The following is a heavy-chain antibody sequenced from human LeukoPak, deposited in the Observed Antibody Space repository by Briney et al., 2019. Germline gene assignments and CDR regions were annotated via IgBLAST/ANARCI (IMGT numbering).Heavy chain of an antibody. D-gene: IGHD3-22*01. CDR2: IYYSGST. J-gene: IGHJ5*02. V-gene: IGHV4-31*03. CDR1: GGSISSGGYY. Sequence: SETLSLTCTVSGGSISSGGYYWSWIRQHPGKGLEWIGYIYYSGSTYYNPSLKSRVTISVDTSKNQFSLKLSSMTAADTAVYYCARDVHYYDSSEGFDPWGQGTLVTVSS. CDR3: ARDVHYYDSSEGFDP.